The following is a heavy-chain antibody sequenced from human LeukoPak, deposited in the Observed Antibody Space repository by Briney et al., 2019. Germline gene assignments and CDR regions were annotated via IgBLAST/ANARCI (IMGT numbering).Heavy chain of an antibody. CDR2: IYHSGST. Sequence: SETLSLTCTVSGYSISSGYYWGWIRQPPGKGLEWIGSIYHSGSTYYNPSLKSRVTISVDTSKNQFSLKLSSVTAADTAVYYCAREFRGRNYYMDVWGKGTTVTVSS. D-gene: IGHD3-16*01. V-gene: IGHV4-38-2*02. J-gene: IGHJ6*03. CDR1: GYSISSGYY. CDR3: AREFRGRNYYMDV.